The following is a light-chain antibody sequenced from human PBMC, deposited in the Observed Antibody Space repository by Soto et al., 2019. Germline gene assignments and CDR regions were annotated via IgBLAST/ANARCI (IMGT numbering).Light chain of an antibody. CDR2: WAS. J-gene: IGKJ1*01. CDR1: QSVLYNSNNKNY. CDR3: QQYYRTPRT. Sequence: DIVMTQSPDSLAVSLGERATINCKSSQSVLYNSNNKNYLAWYQQKPGQPPKLLIYWASTRESGVPDRFSGSGSGTDFALTISSLQAEDVAVYYCQQYYRTPRTFGQGTKVDIK. V-gene: IGKV4-1*01.